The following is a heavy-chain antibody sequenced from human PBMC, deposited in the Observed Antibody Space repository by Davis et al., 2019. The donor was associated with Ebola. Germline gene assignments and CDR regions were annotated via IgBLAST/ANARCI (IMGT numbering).Heavy chain of an antibody. CDR2: ISYDGSNK. V-gene: IGHV3-30*18. Sequence: PGGSLRLSCAASGFTFSSYGMHWVRQAPGKGLEWVAVISYDGSNKYYADSVKGRFTISRDNSKNTLYLQMNSLRAEDTAVYYCAKDKGFGYSYGGPLEYWGQGTLVTVSS. CDR1: GFTFSSYG. CDR3: AKDKGFGYSYGGPLEY. D-gene: IGHD5-18*01. J-gene: IGHJ4*02.